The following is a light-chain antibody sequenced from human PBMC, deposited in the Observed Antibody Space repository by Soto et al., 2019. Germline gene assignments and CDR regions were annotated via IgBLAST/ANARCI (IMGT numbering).Light chain of an antibody. J-gene: IGKJ5*01. Sequence: DIQLTQSPSLLSASVGDRVTITCRASQGISSYLAWYQQKPGKAPKLLIYAASTLQSGVQSRFSGSGSGTEFTLTIRSLQPEDFATYYCKQLNSYPITFGQGTRLEIK. V-gene: IGKV1-9*01. CDR2: AAS. CDR1: QGISSY. CDR3: KQLNSYPIT.